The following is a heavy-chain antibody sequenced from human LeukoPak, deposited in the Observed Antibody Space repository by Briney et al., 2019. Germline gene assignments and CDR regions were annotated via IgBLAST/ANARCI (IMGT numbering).Heavy chain of an antibody. CDR3: ASEAYSSSIYFDY. V-gene: IGHV1-69*06. J-gene: IGHJ4*02. D-gene: IGHD6-6*01. CDR2: IIPIFGTA. Sequence: SVKVSCKASGGTFSSYAISWVRQAPGQGLEWMGGIIPIFGTANYAQKFQGRVTITADKSTSTAYMELSSLRSEDTAVYYCASEAYSSSIYFDYWGQGTLATVSS. CDR1: GGTFSSYA.